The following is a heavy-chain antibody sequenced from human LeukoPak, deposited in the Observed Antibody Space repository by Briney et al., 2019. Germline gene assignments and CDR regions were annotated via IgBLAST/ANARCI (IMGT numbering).Heavy chain of an antibody. CDR3: ARGWGDYGDYVYFQH. V-gene: IGHV4-34*01. CDR1: GGSFSGYY. Sequence: SETLSLTCAVYGGSFSGYYWNWIRQPPGKGLEWIGEINHSGNTNYNPSLKSRVTMSTDTSKNQFSLKLSSVTAADTAVYYCARGWGDYGDYVYFQHWGQGTLVTVSS. J-gene: IGHJ1*01. D-gene: IGHD4-17*01. CDR2: INHSGNT.